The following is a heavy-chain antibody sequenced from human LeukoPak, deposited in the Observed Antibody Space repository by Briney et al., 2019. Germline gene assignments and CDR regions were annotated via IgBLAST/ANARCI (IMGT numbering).Heavy chain of an antibody. V-gene: IGHV4-59*08. CDR3: ARHEGYSPFGAFDRWFDP. D-gene: IGHD5-18*01. CDR1: GGSISSYY. CDR2: IYYSGST. Sequence: PSETLSLTCTVSGGSISSYYWSWIRPPPGQGLEWIGYIYYSGSTNYNPCLKSRVTISVDTSKNQFSLKLSSVTAADTAVYYCARHEGYSPFGAFDRWFDPWGQGTLVTVSS. J-gene: IGHJ5*02.